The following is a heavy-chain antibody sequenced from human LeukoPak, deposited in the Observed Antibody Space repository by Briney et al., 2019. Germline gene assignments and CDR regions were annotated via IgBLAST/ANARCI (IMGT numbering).Heavy chain of an antibody. J-gene: IGHJ4*02. CDR1: GFTFSSYD. V-gene: IGHV3-13*01. CDR2: IGKSGHT. CDR3: ARGARDGYNL. D-gene: IGHD5-24*01. Sequence: GGSLRLSCAASGFTFSSYDMHWVRQVTGKGLEWVSGIGKSGHTYYAGSVKGRFTVSRDNAKNTLYLQMNSLTAEDTAVYYCARGARDGYNLWGQGTLVTVSS.